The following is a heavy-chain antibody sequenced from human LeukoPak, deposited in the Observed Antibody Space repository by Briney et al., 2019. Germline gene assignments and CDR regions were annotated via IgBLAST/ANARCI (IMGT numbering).Heavy chain of an antibody. D-gene: IGHD2-2*01. CDR2: INHSGRT. V-gene: IGHV4-34*01. CDR1: GGSFSGYY. CDR3: AREQIVVVPAAIGGDYYYYYYMDV. Sequence: PSETLSLTCAVYGGSFSGYYWSWIRQPPGKGLEWIGEINHSGRTNYNPSLKSRVTMSVDTSKNQFSLKLSSVTAADTAVYYCAREQIVVVPAAIGGDYYYYYYMDVWGKGTTVTVSS. J-gene: IGHJ6*03.